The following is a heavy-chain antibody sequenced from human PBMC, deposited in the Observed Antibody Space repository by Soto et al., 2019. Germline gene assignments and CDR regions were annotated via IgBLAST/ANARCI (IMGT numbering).Heavy chain of an antibody. CDR1: GGSISSSTYS. CDR2: IYYSGST. J-gene: IGHJ6*02. CDR3: ARSTPDGYNYGSYYYYYGMDV. D-gene: IGHD5-18*01. V-gene: IGHV4-39*01. Sequence: QLQLQESGPGLVKPSETLSLTCTVSGGSISSSTYSWVWIRQPPGKGLEWIGSIYYSGSTYYNPTLTSRVTLSVDTSKNQFSLKLTSVTAADTAVYYCARSTPDGYNYGSYYYYYGMDVWGQGTTVTVSS.